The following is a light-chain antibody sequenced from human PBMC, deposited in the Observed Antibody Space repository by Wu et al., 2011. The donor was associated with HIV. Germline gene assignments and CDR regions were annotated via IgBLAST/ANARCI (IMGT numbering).Light chain of an antibody. CDR1: QSVSSS. CDR3: QQGSSWPLT. CDR2: VHR. V-gene: IGKV3-11*01. J-gene: IGKJ5*01. Sequence: SQSVSSSLAWYQQKPRPGSHGSSSMVHRTGPTGIPASFSGSGSGTDFTLTISSLEPEDFAVYYCQQGSSWPLTFGQGTRLEIK.